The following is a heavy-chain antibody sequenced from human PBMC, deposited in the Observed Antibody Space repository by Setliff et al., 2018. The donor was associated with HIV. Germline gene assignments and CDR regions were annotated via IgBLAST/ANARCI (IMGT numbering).Heavy chain of an antibody. D-gene: IGHD2-2*01. CDR3: ARDGGYCSRTSCYPGPFDY. J-gene: IGHJ4*02. Sequence: ASVKVSCKASGYTFTTYALHWVRQAPGQRLEWMAWINAGNGNTKFSQKLQGRITVTRDTSASTAYMELSSLRYEDRAVYYCARDGGYCSRTSCYPGPFDYWGQGTLVTVSS. V-gene: IGHV1-3*01. CDR1: GYTFTTYA. CDR2: INAGNGNT.